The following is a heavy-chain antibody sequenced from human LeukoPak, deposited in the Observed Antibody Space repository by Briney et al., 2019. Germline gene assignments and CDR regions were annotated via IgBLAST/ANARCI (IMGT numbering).Heavy chain of an antibody. J-gene: IGHJ6*03. V-gene: IGHV3-21*01. CDR1: GFTFSTYS. CDR2: ISSSSSYI. CDR3: ARDGVDILSYYMDV. D-gene: IGHD5-12*01. Sequence: GGSLRLACAASGFTFSTYSMNWVRQAPGKGLEWVSSISSSSSYIYYADSVKGRFTISRDNSKNTLYLQMNSLRAEDTAVYYCARDGVDILSYYMDVWGKGTTVTVSS.